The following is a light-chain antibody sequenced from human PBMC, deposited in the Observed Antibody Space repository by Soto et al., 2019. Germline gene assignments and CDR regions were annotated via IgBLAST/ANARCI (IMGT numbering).Light chain of an antibody. CDR1: QSVSSSY. Sequence: EIVLTQSPGTPSLSPGERATLSCRASQSVSSSYLAWYQQKPGQAPRLLIYGASSRATGIPDRFSGSGSGTDFTLTISRLEPEDFAVYYCQQDGSSSTFGQGTKVEIK. V-gene: IGKV3-20*01. CDR3: QQDGSSST. J-gene: IGKJ1*01. CDR2: GAS.